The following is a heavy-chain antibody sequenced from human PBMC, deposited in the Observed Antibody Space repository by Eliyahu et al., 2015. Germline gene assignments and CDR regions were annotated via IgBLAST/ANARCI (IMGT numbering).Heavy chain of an antibody. CDR1: GFTFSXYW. D-gene: IGHD2-15*01. J-gene: IGHJ4*02. V-gene: IGHV3-74*01. CDR2: INSDGSST. Sequence: EVQLVESGGGLVQPGGSLRLSCAASGFTFSXYWRHWVRQAPGKGLVWVSRINSDGSSTSYADSVKGRFTISRDNAKNTLYLQMNSLRAEDTAVYYCARAGYCSGGSCYDPFIDYWGQGTLVTVSS. CDR3: ARAGYCSGGSCYDPFIDY.